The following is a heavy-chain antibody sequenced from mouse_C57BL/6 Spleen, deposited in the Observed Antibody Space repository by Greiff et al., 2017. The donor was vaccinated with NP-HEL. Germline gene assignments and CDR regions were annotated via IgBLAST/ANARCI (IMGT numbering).Heavy chain of an antibody. CDR1: GYTFSSYW. Sequence: VQLQQPGAELVRPGSSVKLSCKASGYTFSSYWMDWVKQRPGQGLEWIGNIYPSDSETHYNQKFKDKATLTVDKSSSTAYMQLSSLTSEDSAVYYCARGGNWVFDYWGQGTTLTVSS. CDR2: IYPSDSET. V-gene: IGHV1-61*01. CDR3: ARGGNWVFDY. J-gene: IGHJ2*01. D-gene: IGHD4-1*01.